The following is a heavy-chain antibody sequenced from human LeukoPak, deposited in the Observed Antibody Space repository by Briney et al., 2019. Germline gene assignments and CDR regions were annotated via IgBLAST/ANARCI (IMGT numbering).Heavy chain of an antibody. J-gene: IGHJ3*02. CDR3: ARDSSGGSNDAFDI. D-gene: IGHD2-15*01. CDR1: GFTFSSYS. V-gene: IGHV3-21*01. Sequence: PGGSLSLSCAASGFTFSSYSMNWVRQAPGKGLEWVSSISSSSSYIYYADSVKGRFTISRDNDKNSLYLQMNSLRGEDTAVYYCARDSSGGSNDAFDIWGQGTMVTVSS. CDR2: ISSSSSYI.